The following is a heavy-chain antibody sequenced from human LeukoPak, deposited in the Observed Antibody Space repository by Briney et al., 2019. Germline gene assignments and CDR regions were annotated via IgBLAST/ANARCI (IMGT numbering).Heavy chain of an antibody. Sequence: SETLSLTCTVSGGSLSPYHWSWIRQPPGKGLEWIGNIYYSGTTNYNPSLKSRVTISVDTSKNQFSLKLTSVTAADTAVYYCARGLRSRDGYNYDYFDYWGQGTLVTVSS. CDR3: ARGLRSRDGYNYDYFDY. CDR2: IYYSGTT. J-gene: IGHJ4*02. D-gene: IGHD5-24*01. CDR1: GGSLSPYH. V-gene: IGHV4-59*01.